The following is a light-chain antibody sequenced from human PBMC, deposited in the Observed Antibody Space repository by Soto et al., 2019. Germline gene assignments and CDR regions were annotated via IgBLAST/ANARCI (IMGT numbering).Light chain of an antibody. J-gene: IGKJ1*01. V-gene: IGKV1-5*01. Sequence: DMKITHSASALSASVGTRVTITCQASQDINNYLNWYQQKPGKAPKLLIYDASSLESGVPSRFSGSGSGTEFTLTISSLQPDDFATYYCQQYNSYSPTFGQGTKVDI. CDR1: QDINNY. CDR2: DAS. CDR3: QQYNSYSPT.